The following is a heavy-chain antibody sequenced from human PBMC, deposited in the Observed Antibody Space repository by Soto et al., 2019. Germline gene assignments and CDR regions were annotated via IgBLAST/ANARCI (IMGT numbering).Heavy chain of an antibody. Sequence: DVQLVESGGGLVQPGGSLRLSCALSGFSVSSHYLSWVRQAPGKGLEWVSVHYSGGSTYYADSVQGRFTISRDKSNNTLYLQMRRVRAEDTPVYFCARHRHPRGTVGATSPLDPWGQGTQVTVSS. V-gene: IGHV3-53*01. CDR1: GFSVSSHY. CDR3: ARHRHPRGTVGATSPLDP. J-gene: IGHJ5*02. D-gene: IGHD1-26*01. CDR2: HYSGGST.